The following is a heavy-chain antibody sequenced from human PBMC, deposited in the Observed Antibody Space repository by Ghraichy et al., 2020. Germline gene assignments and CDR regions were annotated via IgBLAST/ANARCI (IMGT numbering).Heavy chain of an antibody. D-gene: IGHD6-13*01. CDR2: INPLDDST. Sequence: ASVKVSCKASGHTFTSYFIYWVRRASGQGLEWMGIINPLDDSTNYAQKFQGRGAMTRDTSTGTVDLELSSLKPDDTAIYYCVIENASRGEAGDTIAANFWGQGTLVTVSS. V-gene: IGHV1-46*01. CDR1: GHTFTSYF. CDR3: VIENASRGEAGDTIAANF. J-gene: IGHJ4*02.